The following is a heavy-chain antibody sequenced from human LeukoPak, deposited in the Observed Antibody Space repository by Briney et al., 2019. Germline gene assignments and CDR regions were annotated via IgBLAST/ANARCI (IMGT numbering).Heavy chain of an antibody. CDR2: INTDGTTT. V-gene: IGHV3-74*01. J-gene: IGHJ4*02. CDR1: GFTFSSYW. Sequence: GMSLRLSCGASGFTFSSYWMHWVRQAPGKGLVWVSRINTDGTTTDHADSVKGRFTISRDNAKNTLYVQMNSLRAEDTVVYYCAKARGSSVYEQFDYWGQGTQVTVSP. D-gene: IGHD5/OR15-5a*01. CDR3: AKARGSSVYEQFDY.